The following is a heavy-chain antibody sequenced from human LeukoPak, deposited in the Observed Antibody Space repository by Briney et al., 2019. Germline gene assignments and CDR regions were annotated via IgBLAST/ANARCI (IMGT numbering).Heavy chain of an antibody. CDR3: ARAPREVATHPFDY. CDR1: GGSISSYY. CDR2: IYTSGST. J-gene: IGHJ4*02. D-gene: IGHD5-12*01. V-gene: IGHV4-4*07. Sequence: SETLSLTCTVSGGSISSYYWSWIRQPAGKGLEWIGRIYTSGSTNYNPSLKSRVTISVDTSKNQFSLKLSSVTAADTAVYYCARAPREVATHPFDYWGQGTLVTVSS.